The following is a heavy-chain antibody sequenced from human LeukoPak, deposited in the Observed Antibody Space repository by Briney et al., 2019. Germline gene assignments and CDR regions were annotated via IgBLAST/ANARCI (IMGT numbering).Heavy chain of an antibody. V-gene: IGHV4-59*11. J-gene: IGHJ4*02. CDR3: ARETHACFDY. Sequence: SETLSPTCTVSGGSISIHYWSWVRQPPGKGLEWIGYIYYSGSTNYNPSLKSRVTISVDTSKNQFSLKLSSVTAADTAVYYCARETHACFDYWGQGTLVTVSS. CDR1: GGSISIHY. CDR2: IYYSGST. D-gene: IGHD3-16*01.